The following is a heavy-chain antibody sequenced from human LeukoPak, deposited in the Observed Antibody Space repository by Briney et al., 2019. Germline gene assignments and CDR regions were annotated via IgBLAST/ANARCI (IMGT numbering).Heavy chain of an antibody. CDR1: GFTFGDYA. J-gene: IGHJ4*02. V-gene: IGHV3-49*04. D-gene: IGHD3-10*01. CDR3: TRGDVGGYS. CDR2: IRSKSYGGTT. Sequence: SGGSLRLSCTASGFTFGDYAMSWVRQAPGKGLEWLGFIRSKSYGGTTEYAASVKGRFSISRDDFKRIAYLHMNSLKTEDTAVYYCTRGDVGGYSWGQGTLVTVSS.